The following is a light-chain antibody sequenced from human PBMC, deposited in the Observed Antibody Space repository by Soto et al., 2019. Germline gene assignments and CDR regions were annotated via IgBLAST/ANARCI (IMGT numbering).Light chain of an antibody. J-gene: IGKJ4*01. CDR3: QQRSDWPLT. CDR2: DAS. V-gene: IGKV3-11*01. Sequence: EIVLTQSPATLSLSPGERATLYCRASQSVSTSLAWYQQKPGQAPRLLIYDASNRATGIPARFSGSGSGIDFTLTINSLGPEDFAVYYCQQRSDWPLTFGGGTKVEIK. CDR1: QSVSTS.